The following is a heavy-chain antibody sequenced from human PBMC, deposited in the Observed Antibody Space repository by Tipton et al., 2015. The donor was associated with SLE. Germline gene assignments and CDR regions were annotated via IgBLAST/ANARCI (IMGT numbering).Heavy chain of an antibody. D-gene: IGHD7-27*01. J-gene: IGHJ4*02. CDR1: GGSITSSSYF. Sequence: LRLSCTVSGGSITSSSYFWGWIRQSPGKGLEWIGNINTGGGTYRNPSLMSRVTISVDTSKTQFSLIVTSVTAADTAVYYCARYANWGQLHYFDYWGQGTLVTVSS. V-gene: IGHV4-39*07. CDR2: INTGGGT. CDR3: ARYANWGQLHYFDY.